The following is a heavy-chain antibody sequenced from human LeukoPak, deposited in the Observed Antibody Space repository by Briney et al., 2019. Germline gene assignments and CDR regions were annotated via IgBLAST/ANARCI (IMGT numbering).Heavy chain of an antibody. CDR2: IIPIFGTA. Sequence: ASVKVSCKASGGTFSSYAISWVRQAPGQGLEWMGGIIPIFGTANYAQKFQGRVTITADESTSTAYMELSSLRSEDTAVYYCARDVKGELLPPGFDYWGQGTLVTVSS. D-gene: IGHD1-26*01. CDR3: ARDVKGELLPPGFDY. V-gene: IGHV1-69*01. J-gene: IGHJ4*02. CDR1: GGTFSSYA.